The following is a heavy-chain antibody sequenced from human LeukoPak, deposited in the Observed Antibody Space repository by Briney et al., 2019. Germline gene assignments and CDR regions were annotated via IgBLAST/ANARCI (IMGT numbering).Heavy chain of an antibody. CDR3: ARDIGGGSYGMDV. CDR1: GYTFTGYY. J-gene: IGHJ6*04. V-gene: IGHV1-2*02. Sequence: ASVNVSCKASGYTFTGYYMHWVRQAPGQGLEWMGWINPNSGGTNYAQKFQGRVTMTRDTSISTAYMELSRLRSDDAAVYYCARDIGGGSYGMDVWGKGTTVTVSS. D-gene: IGHD1-26*01. CDR2: INPNSGGT.